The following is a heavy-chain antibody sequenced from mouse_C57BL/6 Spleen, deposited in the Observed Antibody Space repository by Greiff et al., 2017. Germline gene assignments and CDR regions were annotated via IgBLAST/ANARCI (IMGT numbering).Heavy chain of an antibody. CDR2: INPSNGGT. J-gene: IGHJ2*01. V-gene: IGHV1-53*01. Sequence: VQLQQPGTELVKPGASVKLSCKASGYTFTSYWMHWVKQRPGQGLEWIGNINPSNGGTNYNEKFKTKATLTVDKSSSTAYLQLSSVTSEDSAVYYCARRDCLRSYFDYWGQGTTLTVAA. CDR3: ARRDCLRSYFDY. D-gene: IGHD3-3*01. CDR1: GYTFTSYW.